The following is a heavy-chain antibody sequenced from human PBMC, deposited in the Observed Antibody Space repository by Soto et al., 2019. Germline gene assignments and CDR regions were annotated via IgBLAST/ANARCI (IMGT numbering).Heavy chain of an antibody. Sequence: QVQLVQSGAEVKKPGSSVKVSCKASGGIFSSYAISWVRQVPGQGLEWMGGIIPIFGTANYAQKFQGRVTITADESTSTAYMELSSPRSEDTAVYFCARDPGIAAADFYYYGMDVWGQGTTVTVSS. V-gene: IGHV1-69*12. J-gene: IGHJ6*02. CDR2: IIPIFGTA. D-gene: IGHD6-13*01. CDR1: GGIFSSYA. CDR3: ARDPGIAAADFYYYGMDV.